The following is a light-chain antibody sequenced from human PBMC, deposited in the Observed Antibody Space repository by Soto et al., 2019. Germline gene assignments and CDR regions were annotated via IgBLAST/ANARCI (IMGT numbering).Light chain of an antibody. J-gene: IGLJ2*01. V-gene: IGLV2-14*03. Sequence: QSALTQPASVSGSPGQSITISCTGTSSDVGGYNYVSWYQQHPDKAPKLMIYDVSYRPSGVSNRFSGFKSGNTASLTISGLQAEDEADYYCSSYTSSSTVVFGGGTKLTVL. CDR3: SSYTSSSTVV. CDR2: DVS. CDR1: SSDVGGYNY.